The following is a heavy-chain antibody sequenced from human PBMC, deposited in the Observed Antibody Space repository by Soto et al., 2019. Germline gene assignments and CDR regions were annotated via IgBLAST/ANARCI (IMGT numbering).Heavy chain of an antibody. CDR3: AKDVQDGGSFDY. V-gene: IGHV3-30*18. D-gene: IGHD1-1*01. Sequence: QVQLVESGGGVVQPGRSLRLSCAASGFTFSSYGMQWVRQAPGKGLEWVAVISYDGSNKYYADSVKGRFTISRDNSKNTLYLQMNSLRAEDTAVYYCAKDVQDGGSFDYWGQGTLVTVSS. CDR2: ISYDGSNK. J-gene: IGHJ4*02. CDR1: GFTFSSYG.